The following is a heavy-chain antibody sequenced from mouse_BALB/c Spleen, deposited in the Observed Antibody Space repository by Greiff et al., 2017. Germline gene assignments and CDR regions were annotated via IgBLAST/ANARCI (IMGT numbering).Heavy chain of an antibody. D-gene: IGHD2-4*01. Sequence: EVKLMESGGGLVKLGGSLKLSCAASGFTFSSYYMSWVRQTPEKRLELVAAINSNGGSTYYPDTVKGRFTISRDNAKNTLYLQMSSLKSEDTALYYCARQYDYDYAMDYWGQGTSVTVSS. J-gene: IGHJ4*01. V-gene: IGHV5-6-2*01. CDR3: ARQYDYDYAMDY. CDR1: GFTFSSYY. CDR2: INSNGGST.